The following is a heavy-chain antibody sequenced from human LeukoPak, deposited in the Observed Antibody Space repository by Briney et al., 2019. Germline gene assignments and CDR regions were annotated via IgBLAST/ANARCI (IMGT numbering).Heavy chain of an antibody. CDR3: ARGIVLVPAAMRWWFDP. D-gene: IGHD2-2*01. V-gene: IGHV1-2*02. CDR2: INPNSGGT. Sequence: GASVKVSCKASGYTFTGYYMHWVRQAPGQGLEWMGWINPNSGGTNYAQKFQGRVTMTRDTSISTAYMELSRLRSDDTAVYYCARGIVLVPAAMRWWFDPWGQGTLVTVSS. CDR1: GYTFTGYY. J-gene: IGHJ5*02.